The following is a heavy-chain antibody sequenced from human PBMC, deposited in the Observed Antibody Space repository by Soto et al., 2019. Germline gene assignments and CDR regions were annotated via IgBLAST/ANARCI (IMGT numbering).Heavy chain of an antibody. CDR3: TRVADTVAAIE. J-gene: IGHJ4*02. CDR2: IWYDGSNK. CDR1: GFIFSSYG. Sequence: QVRLVESGGGVVQPGRSLRLSCAASGFIFSSYGRHWVRQAPGKGLEWVAHIWYDGSNKYYGDSLEGRVTIYRDNTKSTLFLQVHSLTAEDTAVYYCTRVADTVAAIEWGEGTLVTVSS. V-gene: IGHV3-33*08. D-gene: IGHD6-19*01.